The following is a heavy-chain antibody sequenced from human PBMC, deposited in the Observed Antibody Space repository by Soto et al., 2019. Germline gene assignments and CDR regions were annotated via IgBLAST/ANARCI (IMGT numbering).Heavy chain of an antibody. CDR2: ISSSGSTI. D-gene: IGHD1-1*01. CDR3: ARLLFNWNEDYFDY. J-gene: IGHJ4*02. V-gene: IGHV3-11*01. CDR1: GFTFSDYY. Sequence: GGSLRLSCAASGFTFSDYYMSWIRQAPGKGLEWVSYISSSGSTIYYADSVKGRFTISRDNAKNSLYLQMNSLRAEDTAVYYCARLLFNWNEDYFDYWGQGTLVTVSS.